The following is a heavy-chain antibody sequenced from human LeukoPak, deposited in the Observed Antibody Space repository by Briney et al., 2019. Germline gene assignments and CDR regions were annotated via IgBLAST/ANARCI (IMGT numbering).Heavy chain of an antibody. CDR1: GYTFTSYY. CDR3: ARDRYENWNQNVMNWFDP. V-gene: IGHV1-46*01. Sequence: ASVKVSCKASGYTFTSYYMDWVRQAPGQGLEWMGIINPSGGSTSYAQKFQGRVTMTRDTSTSTVYMELSSLRSEDTAVYYCARDRYENWNQNVMNWFDPWGQGTLVTVSS. CDR2: INPSGGST. D-gene: IGHD1-1*01. J-gene: IGHJ5*02.